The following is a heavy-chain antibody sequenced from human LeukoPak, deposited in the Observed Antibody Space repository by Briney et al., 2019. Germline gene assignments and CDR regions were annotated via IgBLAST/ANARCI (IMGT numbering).Heavy chain of an antibody. CDR3: ARELVSLGTGYFDL. CDR1: GFTFGTYG. V-gene: IGHV3-23*01. D-gene: IGHD7-27*01. J-gene: IGHJ2*01. Sequence: GGSLRLSCAASGFTFGTYGMTWVRQAPGKGLEWVSGITGSSTCTYYADSVRGRFTIARDNSKNALHLQMNSRTADDTAIYYCARELVSLGTGYFDLWGRGTLVTVSS. CDR2: ITGSSTCT.